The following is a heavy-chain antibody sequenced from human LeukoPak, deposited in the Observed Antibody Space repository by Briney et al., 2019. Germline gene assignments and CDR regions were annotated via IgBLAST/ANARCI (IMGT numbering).Heavy chain of an antibody. J-gene: IGHJ4*02. Sequence: SETLSLTCTVSGGSISSGSYYWSWIRQPAGKGLEWIGRIYTSGSTNYNPSLKSRVTISVDTSKNQFSLKLSSVTAADTAVYYCARQGPGDCSNTRCYGVDSWGQGTLVTVSS. CDR1: GGSISSGSYY. D-gene: IGHD2-2*01. V-gene: IGHV4-61*02. CDR2: IYTSGST. CDR3: ARQGPGDCSNTRCYGVDS.